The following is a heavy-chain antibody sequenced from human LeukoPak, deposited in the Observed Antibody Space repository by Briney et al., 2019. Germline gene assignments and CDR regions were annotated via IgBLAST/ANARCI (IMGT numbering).Heavy chain of an antibody. J-gene: IGHJ4*02. CDR3: AKGISPSSSWTFDY. CDR1: GFTFSSYA. V-gene: IGHV3-23*01. D-gene: IGHD6-13*01. Sequence: GGSLRLSCAASGFTFSSYAMSWVRQAPGKGLEWVSAISGSCGSTYYAASVKGRFTISRDNSKNPLYLQLNSLRAEDTAIYYCAKGISPSSSWTFDYWGQGTLVTVSS. CDR2: ISGSCGST.